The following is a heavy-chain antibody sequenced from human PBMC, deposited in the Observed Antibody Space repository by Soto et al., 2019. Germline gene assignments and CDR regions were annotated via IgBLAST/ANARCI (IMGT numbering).Heavy chain of an antibody. D-gene: IGHD3-3*01. Sequence: TLCLTGSVSGGSSSSGGYSWSWIREPPGKGLEWIGYIYHSGSTYYNPSLKSRVTISVDRSKNQFSLKLSSVTAADTAVYYCARGVTTIFGVVNYFDYWGQGTLVTVSS. V-gene: IGHV4-30-2*01. CDR3: ARGVTTIFGVVNYFDY. J-gene: IGHJ4*02. CDR1: GGSSSSGGYS. CDR2: IYHSGST.